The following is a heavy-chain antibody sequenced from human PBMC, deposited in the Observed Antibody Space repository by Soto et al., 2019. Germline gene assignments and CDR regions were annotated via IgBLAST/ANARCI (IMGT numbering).Heavy chain of an antibody. D-gene: IGHD3-16*01. Sequence: SETLSLTCAVYGGSFSGYYWSWIRQPPGKGLEWIGEINHSGSTNYNPSLKSRVTISVDTSKNQFSLKVSSVTAADTAVYYCASGTSWGGVMPAGSYYYYYGMDVWGQGTTVTVSS. CDR2: INHSGST. CDR3: ASGTSWGGVMPAGSYYYYYGMDV. CDR1: GGSFSGYY. V-gene: IGHV4-34*01. J-gene: IGHJ6*02.